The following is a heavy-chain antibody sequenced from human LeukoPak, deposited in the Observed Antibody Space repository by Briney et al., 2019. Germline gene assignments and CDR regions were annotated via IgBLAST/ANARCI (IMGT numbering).Heavy chain of an antibody. CDR2: IRSKAYGGTT. CDR3: TRDLGGGALYYYYYGMDV. J-gene: IGHJ6*02. V-gene: IGHV3-49*04. D-gene: IGHD3-16*01. Sequence: GGSLRLSCTASGFTFGDYAMSWVRQAPGKGLEWVGFIRSKAYGGTTEYAASVKGRFTISRDDSKSIAYLQMNSLKTEDTAVYYCTRDLGGGALYYYYYGMDVWGQGTTVTVSS. CDR1: GFTFGDYA.